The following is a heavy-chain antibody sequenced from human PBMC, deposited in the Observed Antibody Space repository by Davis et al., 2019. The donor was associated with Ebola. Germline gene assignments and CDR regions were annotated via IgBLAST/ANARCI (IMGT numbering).Heavy chain of an antibody. D-gene: IGHD5-24*01. J-gene: IGHJ6*02. CDR3: AKDKSWGDGYKRYYYYYGMDV. V-gene: IGHV3-30*02. CDR2: IWYDGSNK. CDR1: GFTFSSHG. Sequence: GGSLRLSCAASGFTFSSHGMHWVRQAPGKGLEWVAVIWYDGSNKYYADSVKGRFTISRDNSKNTLYLQMNSLRAEDTAVYYCAKDKSWGDGYKRYYYYYGMDVWGQGTTVTVSS.